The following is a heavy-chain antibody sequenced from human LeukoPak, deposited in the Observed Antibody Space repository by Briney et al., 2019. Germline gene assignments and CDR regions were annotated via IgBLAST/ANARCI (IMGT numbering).Heavy chain of an antibody. V-gene: IGHV4-39*07. CDR2: INHGGIT. J-gene: IGHJ1*01. Sequence: SQTLSLTCTVSGGSISSGSYYWSWIRQPPGKGLEWIGEINHGGITNYNPSLKSRVTISVDTSKNQFSLKLSSVTAADTAVYYCARVDYGDPAEYFQHWGQGTLVTVSS. CDR1: GGSISSGSYY. D-gene: IGHD4-17*01. CDR3: ARVDYGDPAEYFQH.